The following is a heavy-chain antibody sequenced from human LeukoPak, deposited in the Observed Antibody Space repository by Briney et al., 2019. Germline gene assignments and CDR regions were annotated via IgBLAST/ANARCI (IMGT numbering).Heavy chain of an antibody. V-gene: IGHV3-33*01. Sequence: GGSLRLSCAASGFTFSSYGMHWVRQAPSKGLEWVAVIWYDGSNKYYADSVKGRFTISRDNSKNTLYLQMNSLRAEDTAVYYCARADTYYYDSSGYSAIDYWGQGTLVTVSS. CDR2: IWYDGSNK. D-gene: IGHD3-22*01. CDR1: GFTFSSYG. J-gene: IGHJ4*02. CDR3: ARADTYYYDSSGYSAIDY.